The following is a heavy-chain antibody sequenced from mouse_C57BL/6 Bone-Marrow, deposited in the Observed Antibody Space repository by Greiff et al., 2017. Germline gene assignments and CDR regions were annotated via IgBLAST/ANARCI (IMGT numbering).Heavy chain of an antibody. CDR2: ISDGGSYT. CDR1: GFTFSSFA. CDR3: ARKGSNSAWFAY. J-gene: IGHJ3*01. D-gene: IGHD2-5*01. V-gene: IGHV5-4*03. Sequence: EVMLVESGGGLVKPGGSLKLSCAASGFTFSSFAMSWVRQTPDKRVEWVATISDGGSYTYYPDNVKGRFTISRDNAKNNLYLKMSHLKSEDTTMYYSARKGSNSAWFAYWGQGTLVTVSA.